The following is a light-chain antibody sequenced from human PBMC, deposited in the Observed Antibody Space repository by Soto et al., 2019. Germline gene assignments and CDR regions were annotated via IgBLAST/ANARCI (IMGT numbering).Light chain of an antibody. CDR3: QQVNRYPYT. V-gene: IGKV1-9*01. CDR2: VAS. CDR1: QGMNNY. Sequence: DVPLTQSPSFLSASVGDRVTITCRVSQGMNNYLVWYQQKPGNAPKLLIYVASTLQSGVPSRFSGSGSGTHFTLTISSLQPEDFATYYCQQVNRYPYTFGQGTKVEIK. J-gene: IGKJ2*01.